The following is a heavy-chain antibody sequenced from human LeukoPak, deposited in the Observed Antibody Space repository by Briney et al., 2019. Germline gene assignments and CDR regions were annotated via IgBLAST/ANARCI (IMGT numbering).Heavy chain of an antibody. CDR2: INPNSGGT. CDR1: GYTFTAYY. CDR3: ARVESEETTTGAFDF. D-gene: IGHD1-26*01. Sequence: ASVTVSCKASGYTFTAYYMHWVRQAPGQGLEWVGWINPNSGGTNYAQKFQGRVTMTRDTSISTAYMELSRLSVHDSAMYYYARVESEETTTGAFDFWGQGTMVTVSS. V-gene: IGHV1-2*02. J-gene: IGHJ3*01.